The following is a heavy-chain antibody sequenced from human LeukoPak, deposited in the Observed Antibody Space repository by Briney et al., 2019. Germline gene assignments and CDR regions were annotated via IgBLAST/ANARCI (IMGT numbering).Heavy chain of an antibody. Sequence: PSGTLSLTCAVSGGSIITTNWWSWVRQPPGKGLEWIGEVHLNGATHYNPSLGSRVSMSIDKSKNPMSLKLTSVTAADTAIYYCTRESGAFSPFGFWGQGTLVTVSS. D-gene: IGHD1-26*01. CDR1: GGSIITTNW. J-gene: IGHJ4*02. CDR2: VHLNGAT. V-gene: IGHV4-4*02. CDR3: TRESGAFSPFGF.